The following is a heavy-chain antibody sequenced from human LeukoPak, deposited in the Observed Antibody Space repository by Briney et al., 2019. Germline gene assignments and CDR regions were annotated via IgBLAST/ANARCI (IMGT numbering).Heavy chain of an antibody. CDR1: GGSFSGYY. V-gene: IGHV4-34*01. D-gene: IGHD2-2*01. CDR3: ARGLGTIVVVPAATARYFDL. CDR2: INHSGST. J-gene: IGHJ2*01. Sequence: SETLSLTCAVYGGSFSGYYWSWIRQPPGKGLEWIGEINHSGSTNYNPSLKSRVTISVDTSKNQFSPKLSSVTAADTAVYYCARGLGTIVVVPAATARYFDLWGRGTLVTVSS.